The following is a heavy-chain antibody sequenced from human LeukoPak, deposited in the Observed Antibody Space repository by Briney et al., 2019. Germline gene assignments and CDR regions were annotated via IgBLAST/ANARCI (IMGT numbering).Heavy chain of an antibody. CDR3: ARDSRITMVRGVPNWFDP. V-gene: IGHV1-18*04. D-gene: IGHD3-10*01. J-gene: IGHJ5*02. Sequence: ASVKVSCKASGYTFTSYGISWVRQAPGQGLEWMGWISAYNGNTNYAQKLQGRVTMTTDTSTNTAYMELRSLRSDDTAVYYCARDSRITMVRGVPNWFDPWGQGTLVTVSS. CDR2: ISAYNGNT. CDR1: GYTFTSYG.